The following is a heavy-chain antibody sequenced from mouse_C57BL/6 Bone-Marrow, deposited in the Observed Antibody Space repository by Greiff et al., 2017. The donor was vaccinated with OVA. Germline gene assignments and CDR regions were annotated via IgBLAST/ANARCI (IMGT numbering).Heavy chain of an antibody. CDR3: ARRGYDGGWYFDV. D-gene: IGHD2-2*01. CDR2: IYPRSGNT. Sequence: QVQLQQSGAELARPGASVKLSCKASGYTFTSYGISWVKQRTGQGLEWIGEIYPRSGNTYSNEKFKGNATLTADKSSSTAYMELRSLTSEDSAVYFCARRGYDGGWYFDVWGTGTTVTVSS. CDR1: GYTFTSYG. V-gene: IGHV1-81*01. J-gene: IGHJ1*03.